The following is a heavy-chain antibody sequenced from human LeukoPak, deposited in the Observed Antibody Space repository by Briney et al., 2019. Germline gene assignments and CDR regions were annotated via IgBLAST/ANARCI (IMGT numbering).Heavy chain of an antibody. CDR3: ARDEGDWFDP. CDR2: IYYSGST. Sequence: SETLSLTCTVSGGSISSGGYYWSWIRQHPGKGLEWIGYIYYSGSTYYNPSLKSRVTISVDTSKNQVSLKLSSVTAADTAVYYCARDEGDWFDPWGQGTLVTVSS. V-gene: IGHV4-31*03. J-gene: IGHJ5*02. CDR1: GGSISSGGYY.